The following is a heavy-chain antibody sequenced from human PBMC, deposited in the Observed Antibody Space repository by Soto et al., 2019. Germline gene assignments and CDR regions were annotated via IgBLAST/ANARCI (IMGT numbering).Heavy chain of an antibody. D-gene: IGHD5-12*01. J-gene: IGHJ4*01. CDR2: ISSSSSTI. V-gene: IGHV3-48*02. CDR1: GFTFRSYN. CDR3: ARGGTIAVTTIGDY. Sequence: DVQLVESGGGLVQPGGSLRLSCAASGFTFRSYNMNWVRQAPGKGLDWISYISSSSSTIYYADSVKGRFTISTDNAKNSLYLQMNSLTDDDTAMYYCARGGTIAVTTIGDYWGQGTLVTVSS.